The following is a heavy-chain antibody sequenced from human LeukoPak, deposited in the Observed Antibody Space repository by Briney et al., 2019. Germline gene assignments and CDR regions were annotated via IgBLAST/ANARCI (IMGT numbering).Heavy chain of an antibody. V-gene: IGHV4-4*07. J-gene: IGHJ4*02. CDR1: AGSISSYY. D-gene: IGHD6-19*01. CDR2: IYSSGST. CDR3: ASLNTSGWCLDY. Sequence: SETLSLTCTVSAGSISSYYWSWMRQPAGKGLEWIGRIYSSGSTNYNPSLKSRVTMSLDTSKNQFSLKLSSVTAADTAVYYCASLNTSGWCLDYWGQGTLVTVSS.